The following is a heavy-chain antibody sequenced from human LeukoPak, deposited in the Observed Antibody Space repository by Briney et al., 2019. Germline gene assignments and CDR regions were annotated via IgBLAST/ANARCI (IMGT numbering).Heavy chain of an antibody. CDR3: ARDSRYCSGGSCYSRIDY. V-gene: IGHV1-46*01. CDR1: GYTFTSYY. J-gene: IGHJ4*02. Sequence: ASVKVSCKASGYTFTSYYMHWVRQAPGQGLEWMGIINPSGGSTSYAQKFRGRVTMTRDTSTSTVYMELSSLRSEDTAVYYCARDSRYCSGGSCYSRIDYWGQGTLVTVSS. D-gene: IGHD2-15*01. CDR2: INPSGGST.